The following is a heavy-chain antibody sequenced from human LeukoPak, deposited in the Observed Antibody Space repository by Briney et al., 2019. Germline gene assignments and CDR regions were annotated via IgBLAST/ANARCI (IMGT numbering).Heavy chain of an antibody. CDR1: GFTFSSYE. CDR3: ARDGYSSGWYGMTFDI. D-gene: IGHD6-19*01. J-gene: IGHJ3*02. CDR2: ISSSGSTI. V-gene: IGHV3-48*03. Sequence: RTGGSLRLSCAASGFTFSSYEMNWVRQAPGKGLEWVSYISSSGSTIYYADSVKGRFTISRDNAKNSLYLQMNSLRAEDTAVYYCARDGYSSGWYGMTFDIWGQGTMVTVSS.